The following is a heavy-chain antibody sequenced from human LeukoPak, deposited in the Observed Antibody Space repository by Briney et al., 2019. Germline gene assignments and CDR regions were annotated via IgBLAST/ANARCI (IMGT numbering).Heavy chain of an antibody. Sequence: ETLSLSCTVSGGSISSYYWSWIRQPAGKGLEWIGRIYTSGSTNYNPSLKSRVTMSVDTSKNQFSLKLSSVTAADTAVYYCARDDQQWLVSWFDPWGQGTLVTVSS. D-gene: IGHD6-19*01. V-gene: IGHV4-4*07. J-gene: IGHJ5*02. CDR2: IYTSGST. CDR3: ARDDQQWLVSWFDP. CDR1: GGSISSYY.